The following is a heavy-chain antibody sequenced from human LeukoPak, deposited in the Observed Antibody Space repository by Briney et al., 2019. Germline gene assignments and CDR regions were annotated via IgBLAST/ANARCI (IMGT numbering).Heavy chain of an antibody. D-gene: IGHD1/OR15-1a*01. CDR1: GYTLTQLS. CDR2: SNPIDGTT. Sequence: GASVKVSCKVSGYTLTQLSMHGVGQAPGQGLDGMGRSNPIDGTTNYAQKSRGRVTMTRDTSTSTVYMDLRPLTSEDTAVYYCAREWPNTYWFVTWGQGKLVTVSS. CDR3: AREWPNTYWFVT. J-gene: IGHJ5*02. V-gene: IGHV1-46*01.